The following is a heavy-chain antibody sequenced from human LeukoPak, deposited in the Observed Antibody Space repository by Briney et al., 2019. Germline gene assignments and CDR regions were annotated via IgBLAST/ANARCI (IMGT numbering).Heavy chain of an antibody. D-gene: IGHD3-22*01. CDR2: IIPIFGTA. CDR1: GGTFSGYA. J-gene: IGHJ6*03. Sequence: ASVKVSCKASGGTFSGYAISWVRQAPGQGLEWMGGIIPIFGTANYAQKFQGRVTITADESTSTAYMELSSLRSEDTAVYYCARGACGDSSGYCYSYYYYMDVWGKGTTVTVSS. V-gene: IGHV1-69*01. CDR3: ARGACGDSSGYCYSYYYYMDV.